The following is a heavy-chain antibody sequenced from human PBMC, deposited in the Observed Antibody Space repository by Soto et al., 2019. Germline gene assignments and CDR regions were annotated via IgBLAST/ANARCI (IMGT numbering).Heavy chain of an antibody. CDR1: GFTFSNYA. D-gene: IGHD6-13*01. J-gene: IGHJ5*01. V-gene: IGHV3-23*01. CDR3: TKDWQHDS. Sequence: EVQLLQSGGGLVQPGGSLRLSCAASGFTFSNYAMSWVRQAPGKGLECVSTINTSGVNRHYADSMKGRFSVSRDNSRNPLSLQIISLRAEDTAVYYCTKDWQHDSWGQGTLVTVYS. CDR2: INTSGVNR.